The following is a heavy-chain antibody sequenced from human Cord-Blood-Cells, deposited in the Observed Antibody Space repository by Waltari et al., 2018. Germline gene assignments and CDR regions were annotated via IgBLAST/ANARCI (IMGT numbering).Heavy chain of an antibody. CDR2: ISWNSGSI. J-gene: IGHJ3*02. CDR1: GFTFDDYA. V-gene: IGHV3-9*01. D-gene: IGHD3-9*01. Sequence: AASGFTFDDYAMHWVRQAPGKGLEWVSGISWNSGSIGYADSVKGRFTISRDNAKNSLYLQMNSLRAEDTALYYCAKGSNYDILTGDAFDIWGQGTMVTVSS. CDR3: AKGSNYDILTGDAFDI.